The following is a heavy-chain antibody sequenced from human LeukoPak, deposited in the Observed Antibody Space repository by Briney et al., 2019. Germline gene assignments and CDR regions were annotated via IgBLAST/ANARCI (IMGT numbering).Heavy chain of an antibody. CDR1: GYTLTELS. Sequence: ASVKVSCKVSGYTLTELSMHWVRQAPGQGLEWMGWINPNSGGTNYAQKFQGRVTMTRDTSISTAYMELSRLRSDDTAVYYCARGHSMVRGVMWYWGQGTLVTVSS. V-gene: IGHV1-2*02. D-gene: IGHD3-10*01. J-gene: IGHJ4*02. CDR3: ARGHSMVRGVMWY. CDR2: INPNSGGT.